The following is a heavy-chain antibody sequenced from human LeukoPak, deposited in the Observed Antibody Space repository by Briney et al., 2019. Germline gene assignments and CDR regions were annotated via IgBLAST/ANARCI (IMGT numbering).Heavy chain of an antibody. CDR3: ARDRAYDSSGRAKNWFDP. V-gene: IGHV3-11*06. J-gene: IGHJ5*02. CDR1: GFTFSDYY. Sequence: GGSLRLSCAASGFTFSDYYMSWIRQAPGKGLEWVSSISSSSSYIYYADSVKGRFTISRDNAKNSLYLQMNSLRAEDTAVYYCARDRAYDSSGRAKNWFDPWGQGTLVTVSS. CDR2: ISSSSSYI. D-gene: IGHD3-22*01.